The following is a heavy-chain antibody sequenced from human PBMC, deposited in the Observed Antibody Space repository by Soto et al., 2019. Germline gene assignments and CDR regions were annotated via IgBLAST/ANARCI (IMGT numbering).Heavy chain of an antibody. Sequence: TGGSLRLSCAASGFTLSSYAMSWVRQAPGKGLEWVSAISGSGGSTYYADSVKGRFTISRDNSKNTLYLQMNSLRAEDTAVYYCANQEEVATNFDYWGQGTLVTVSS. V-gene: IGHV3-23*01. CDR1: GFTLSSYA. CDR2: ISGSGGST. CDR3: ANQEEVATNFDY. D-gene: IGHD5-12*01. J-gene: IGHJ4*02.